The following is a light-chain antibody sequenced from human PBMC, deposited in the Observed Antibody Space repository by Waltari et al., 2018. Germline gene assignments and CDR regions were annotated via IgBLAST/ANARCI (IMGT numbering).Light chain of an antibody. CDR2: ANT. V-gene: IGLV1-40*01. CDR1: RSNIGAGYA. Sequence: QSVLKQPPSVSGAPGQRVTISCTGTRSNIGAGYALHWYPQLPGTAPKLLIFANTNRPSGVPGRFSGSKSGTSASLAITGLQSEDEADYYCQSYDSSLSGSYVFGTGTKVTVL. CDR3: QSYDSSLSGSYV. J-gene: IGLJ1*01.